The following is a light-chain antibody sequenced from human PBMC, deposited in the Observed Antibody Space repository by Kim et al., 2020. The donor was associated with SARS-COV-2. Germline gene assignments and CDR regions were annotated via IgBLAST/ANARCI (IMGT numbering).Light chain of an antibody. J-gene: IGKJ1*01. V-gene: IGKV3-20*01. Sequence: LSPGESVTLSCRASQSVSSSYLAWYQQKPGQAPRLLIYGASSRATGIPDRFSGSGSGTDFTLTISRLEPEDFAVYYCQQYGSSRTFGQGTKVDIK. CDR2: GAS. CDR1: QSVSSSY. CDR3: QQYGSSRT.